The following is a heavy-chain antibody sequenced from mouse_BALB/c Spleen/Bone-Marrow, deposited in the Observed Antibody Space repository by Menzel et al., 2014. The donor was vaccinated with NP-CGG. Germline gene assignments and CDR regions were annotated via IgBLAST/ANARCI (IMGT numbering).Heavy chain of an antibody. CDR2: IDPYDSET. V-gene: IGHV1-74*04. Sequence: LQQSGASVKLSCKASGYTFTSYWMNWVKQRPEQGLEWIGRIDPYDSETHYNQKFKDKAILTVDKSSSTAYMQLSSLTSEDPAVYYCARGRDYDVFSYWGQGTLVTVSA. CDR1: GYTFTSYW. CDR3: ARGRDYDVFSY. D-gene: IGHD2-4*01. J-gene: IGHJ3*01.